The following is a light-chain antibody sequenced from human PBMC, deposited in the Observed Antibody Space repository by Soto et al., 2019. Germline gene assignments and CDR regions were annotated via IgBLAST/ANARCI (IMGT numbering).Light chain of an antibody. CDR3: SSYARNRDVL. V-gene: IGLV2-8*01. CDR1: SSDVGGYSY. J-gene: IGLJ2*01. CDR2: EVS. Sequence: QSALTQPPSASGSPGQSVAISCTGISSDVGGYSYVSWYQQHPGKAPKLMIYEVSKRPSGVPDRFSGSKSGNTASLTVSGLQAEDEADYYCSSYARNRDVLFGGGTKLTVL.